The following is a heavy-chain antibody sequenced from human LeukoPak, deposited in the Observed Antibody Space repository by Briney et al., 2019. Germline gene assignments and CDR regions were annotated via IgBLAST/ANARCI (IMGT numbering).Heavy chain of an antibody. J-gene: IGHJ4*02. CDR3: AKLGYYDFWSNYFVFDN. Sequence: GGSLRLSCAASGFTFNSYAMTWVRQAPGKGLEWVSAVSGSGGSTYYPDSVEGRFTISRDNSKDTLYLQINSLRVEDTAVYFCAKLGYYDFWSNYFVFDNWGQGTLVTVSS. CDR2: VSGSGGST. CDR1: GFTFNSYA. D-gene: IGHD3-3*01. V-gene: IGHV3-23*01.